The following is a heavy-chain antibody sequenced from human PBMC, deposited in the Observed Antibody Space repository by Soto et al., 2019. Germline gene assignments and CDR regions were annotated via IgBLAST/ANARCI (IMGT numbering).Heavy chain of an antibody. CDR3: ARVFNGGYCSSTSCYSYGMDV. V-gene: IGHV4-31*02. Sequence: SETLSLTXTVSGGSISSGGYYWTWIRQHPGKGLEWIGYIYYSGSTYYNPSLKSRVTISVDTSKNQFPLKVSSLTAADTAVYYCARVFNGGYCSSTSCYSYGMDVWGQGTTVTVSS. J-gene: IGHJ6*02. CDR2: IYYSGST. D-gene: IGHD2-2*01. CDR1: GGSISSGGYY.